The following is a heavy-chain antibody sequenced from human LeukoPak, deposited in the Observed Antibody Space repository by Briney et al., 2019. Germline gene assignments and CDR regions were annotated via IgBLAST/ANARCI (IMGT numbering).Heavy chain of an antibody. CDR3: AKGHYYDSSGYLDY. J-gene: IGHJ4*02. CDR1: GFTFSRYW. D-gene: IGHD3-22*01. Sequence: GGSLRLSCAASGFTFSRYWMNWVRQAPGKGLEWVANIKQDGSEKYYVDSVKGRFTISRDNAKNSLYLQMNSLRAEDMALYYCAKGHYYDSSGYLDYWGQGTLVTVSS. V-gene: IGHV3-7*03. CDR2: IKQDGSEK.